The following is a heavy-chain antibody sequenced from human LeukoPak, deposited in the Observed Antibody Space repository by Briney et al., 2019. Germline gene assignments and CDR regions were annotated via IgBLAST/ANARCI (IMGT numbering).Heavy chain of an antibody. J-gene: IGHJ4*02. V-gene: IGHV1-2*02. D-gene: IGHD6-19*01. CDR2: INPNSGGT. Sequence: GASVKVSCKASGYTFTGYYMHWVRQAPGQGLGWMGGINPNSGGTNYAQKFQGRVTMTRDTSISTAYMELSRLRSDDTAVYYCARVGWYSSGWYYDYWGQGTLVTVSS. CDR3: ARVGWYSSGWYYDY. CDR1: GYTFTGYY.